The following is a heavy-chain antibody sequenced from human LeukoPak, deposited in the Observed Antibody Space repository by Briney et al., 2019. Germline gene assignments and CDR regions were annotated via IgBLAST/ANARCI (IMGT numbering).Heavy chain of an antibody. V-gene: IGHV4-34*01. CDR1: GGSFSDFY. J-gene: IGHJ5*02. Sequence: PSETLSLTCAVYGGSFSDFYWSWIRQPPGKGLEWIGEIDHSGSTNYNPSLKSRVSISVDTSQNQFSLKLSSVTAADTAVYYCVRGRYSSGWFKDKNWFDPWGQGIPVTVSS. D-gene: IGHD6-19*01. CDR3: VRGRYSSGWFKDKNWFDP. CDR2: IDHSGST.